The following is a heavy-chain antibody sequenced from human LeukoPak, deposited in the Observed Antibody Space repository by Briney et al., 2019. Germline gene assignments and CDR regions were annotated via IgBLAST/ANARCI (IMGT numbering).Heavy chain of an antibody. V-gene: IGHV1-18*01. CDR2: ISAYNGNT. Sequence: GASVKVSCKASGYTFTRYGISRVRQAPGQGLEWMGWISAYNGNTNYAQKLQGRVTMTTDTPTSTAYMELRSLRSDDTAVYYCARWLYSSGWYGSWGQGTLVTVSS. J-gene: IGHJ5*02. CDR1: GYTFTRYG. D-gene: IGHD6-19*01. CDR3: ARWLYSSGWYGS.